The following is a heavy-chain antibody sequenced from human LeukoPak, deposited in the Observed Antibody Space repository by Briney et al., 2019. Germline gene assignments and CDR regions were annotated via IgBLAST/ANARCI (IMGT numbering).Heavy chain of an antibody. Sequence: SETLSLTCTVSGGSISSYYWSWIRQPPGKGLEWIGYIYYSGSTNYNPSLKSRVTISVDTSKNQFSLKLSSVTAADTAVYYCARAVPSLDAFDIWGQGQWSPSLQ. J-gene: IGHJ3*02. CDR2: IYYSGST. D-gene: IGHD3-16*01. CDR1: GGSISSYY. V-gene: IGHV4-59*01. CDR3: ARAVPSLDAFDI.